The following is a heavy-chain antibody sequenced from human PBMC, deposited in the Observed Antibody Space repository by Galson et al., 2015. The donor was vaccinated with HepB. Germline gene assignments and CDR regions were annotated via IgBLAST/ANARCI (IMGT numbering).Heavy chain of an antibody. D-gene: IGHD2-2*01. CDR1: GFTFSSYA. CDR2: ISYDGSNK. V-gene: IGHV3-30*04. CDR3: ARGMPAMTLNLHYYYYYGMDV. Sequence: SLRLSCAASGFTFSSYAMHWVRQAPGKGLEWVAVISYDGSNKYYADSVKGRFTISRDNSKNTLYLQMNSLRAEDTAVYYCARGMPAMTLNLHYYYYYGMDVWGQGTTVTVSS. J-gene: IGHJ6*02.